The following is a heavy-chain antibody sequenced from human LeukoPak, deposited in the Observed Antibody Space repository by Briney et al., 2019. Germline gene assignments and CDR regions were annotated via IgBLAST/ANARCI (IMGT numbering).Heavy chain of an antibody. V-gene: IGHV3-33*01. Sequence: GGSLRLSCAVSGFTFSTYAMHWVRQAPGKGLEWVALIWYDGSNEYYADSVKGRFTISRDNSKNALYLQMNSLRAEDTAVYYCARGGGYSYGYLDAFDIWGQGTMVTVSS. CDR3: ARGGGYSYGYLDAFDI. CDR1: GFTFSTYA. CDR2: IWYDGSNE. D-gene: IGHD5-18*01. J-gene: IGHJ3*02.